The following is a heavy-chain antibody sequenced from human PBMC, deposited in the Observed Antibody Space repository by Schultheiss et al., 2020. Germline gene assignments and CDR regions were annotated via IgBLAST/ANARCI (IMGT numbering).Heavy chain of an antibody. CDR1: GGSVSSGSYY. V-gene: IGHV4-39*01. D-gene: IGHD1-26*01. CDR3: ARQSGSWELRFDY. CDR2: IYYSGST. Sequence: SETLSLTCTVSGGSVSSGSYYWSWIRQPPGKGLEWIGYIYYSGSTYYNPSLKSRVTISVDTSKNQFSLKLSSVTAADTAVYYCARQSGSWELRFDYWGQGTLVTVSA. J-gene: IGHJ4*02.